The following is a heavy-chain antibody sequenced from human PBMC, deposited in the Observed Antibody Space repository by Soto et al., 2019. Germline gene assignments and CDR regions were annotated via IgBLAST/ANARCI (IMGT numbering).Heavy chain of an antibody. V-gene: IGHV3-7*03. D-gene: IGHD4-4*01. J-gene: IGHJ4*02. CDR1: GLTFSGYW. CDR3: ARAPYSNAWYRFAL. Sequence: QLVESGGGLVQPGGPRRLSCEASGLTFSGYWVSWVRQAPGKGLEWVADIKHDGSLQYHVESVKGRFTISRDNAKKLRYLQMNGLRAEDTALYYCARAPYSNAWYRFALWGQGTLVTVSS. CDR2: IKHDGSLQ.